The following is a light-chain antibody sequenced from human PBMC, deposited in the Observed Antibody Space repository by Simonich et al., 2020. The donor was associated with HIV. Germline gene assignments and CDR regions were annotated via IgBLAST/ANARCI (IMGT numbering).Light chain of an antibody. Sequence: DIQMTQSPSSLSASVGDRVTITCRASQSISSYLNWYQKKPGKAPKLLIYKASSLESGVPSRFSGSGSGTEFTLTISSLQPDDFATYYCQQYNSLWVTFGGGTKVDIK. CDR2: KAS. V-gene: IGKV1-5*03. J-gene: IGKJ4*01. CDR1: QSISSY. CDR3: QQYNSLWVT.